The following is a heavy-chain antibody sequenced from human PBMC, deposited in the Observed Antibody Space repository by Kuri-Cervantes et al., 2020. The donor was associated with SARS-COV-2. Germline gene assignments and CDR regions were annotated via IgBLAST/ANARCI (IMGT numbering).Heavy chain of an antibody. J-gene: IGHJ4*02. D-gene: IGHD1-7*01. V-gene: IGHV2-5*05. Sequence: SGPTLVKPTQTLTLTCTFSGFSLSTSGVGVGWIRQPPGKALEWLALIYWDDDKRYGPSLKGRLTITKDTSKNQVVLTMTNMDPVDTATYYCARVTGTTSCQYCYFDYWGQGTLVTVSS. CDR2: IYWDDDK. CDR3: ARVTGTTSCQYCYFDY. CDR1: GFSLSTSGVG.